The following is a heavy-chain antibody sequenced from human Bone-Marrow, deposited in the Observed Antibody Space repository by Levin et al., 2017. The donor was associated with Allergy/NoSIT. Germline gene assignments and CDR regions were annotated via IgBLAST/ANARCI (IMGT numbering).Heavy chain of an antibody. J-gene: IGHJ5*02. CDR3: AGGRRGQHFYTWFDP. V-gene: IGHV4-59*11. D-gene: IGHD6-13*01. CDR1: GGSLSSRY. CDR2: IYYRGTT. Sequence: SETLSLTCSVSGGSLSSRYWSWVRQSPGKGLEWIGTIYYRGTTDYNPSLSRRVSMSVDTSKNQFSLNLASVTAADTAVYYCAGGRRGQHFYTWFDPWGQGTLVTVSS.